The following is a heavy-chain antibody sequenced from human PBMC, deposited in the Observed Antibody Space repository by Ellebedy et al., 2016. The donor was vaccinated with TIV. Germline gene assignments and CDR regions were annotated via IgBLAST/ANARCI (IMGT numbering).Heavy chain of an antibody. CDR1: GFTFSSYS. CDR3: ARDFTTIRGVMNPFDY. Sequence: GESLKISCAASGFTFSSYSMNWVRQAPGKGLEWVSYISSSSSTIYYADSVKGRFTISRDNAKNSLYLQMNSLRAEDTAVYYCARDFTTIRGVMNPFDYWGQGILVTVSS. J-gene: IGHJ4*02. CDR2: ISSSSSTI. V-gene: IGHV3-48*04. D-gene: IGHD3-10*01.